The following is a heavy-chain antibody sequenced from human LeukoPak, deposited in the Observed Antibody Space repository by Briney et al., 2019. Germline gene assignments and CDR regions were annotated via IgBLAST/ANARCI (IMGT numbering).Heavy chain of an antibody. J-gene: IGHJ6*02. V-gene: IGHV3-48*03. CDR1: GFTFSSYE. D-gene: IGHD2-2*01. CDR3: ARDRTRVQLLYYYYGIDV. Sequence: GGSLRLSCAASGFTFSSYEMNWVRQAPGKGLEWVSYISSSGSTIYYADSVKGRFTISRDNAKNSLYLQMNSLRAEDTAVYYCARDRTRVQLLYYYYGIDVWGQGTTVTVSS. CDR2: ISSSGSTI.